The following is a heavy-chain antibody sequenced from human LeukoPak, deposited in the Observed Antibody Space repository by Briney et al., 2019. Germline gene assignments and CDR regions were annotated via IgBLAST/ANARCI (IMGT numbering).Heavy chain of an antibody. V-gene: IGHV3-21*01. J-gene: IGHJ4*02. Sequence: PGGSLRLSCAASGFTFSSYSMNWVRQAPGKGLEWVSSISSSSSYIYYADSVKGRFTISRDNAKNSLYLQMNSLRAEDTAVYYRARDFGGGSGSYSSYWGQGTLVTVSS. CDR1: GFTFSSYS. CDR2: ISSSSSYI. CDR3: ARDFGGGSGSYSSY. D-gene: IGHD3-10*01.